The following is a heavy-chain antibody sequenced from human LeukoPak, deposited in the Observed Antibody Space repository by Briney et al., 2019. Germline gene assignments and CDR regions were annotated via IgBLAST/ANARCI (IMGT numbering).Heavy chain of an antibody. CDR1: GFTFSGSA. J-gene: IGHJ4*02. Sequence: PRGSLRLSCAASGFTFSGSAMHWVRQASGKGLEWVGRIRSKENTYATSYAASVKGRFTISRDDSKKTAYLQMNSLKTEDTAVYYCTTTYYYDSSGYTLDYWGQGTLVTVSS. D-gene: IGHD3-22*01. CDR2: IRSKENTYAT. CDR3: TTTYYYDSSGYTLDY. V-gene: IGHV3-73*01.